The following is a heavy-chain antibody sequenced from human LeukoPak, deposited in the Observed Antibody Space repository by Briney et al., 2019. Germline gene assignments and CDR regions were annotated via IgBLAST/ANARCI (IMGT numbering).Heavy chain of an antibody. CDR3: AKVAPIAAAAHKTPYFDY. V-gene: IGHV3-9*01. J-gene: IGHJ4*02. Sequence: GRSLRLSCAASGFTFDDYAMHWVRQAPGKGLEWVSGISWNSGSIGYADSVKGRFTISRDNAKNSLYLQMNSLRAEDTALYYCAKVAPIAAAAHKTPYFDYWGQGTLVTVSS. D-gene: IGHD6-13*01. CDR1: GFTFDDYA. CDR2: ISWNSGSI.